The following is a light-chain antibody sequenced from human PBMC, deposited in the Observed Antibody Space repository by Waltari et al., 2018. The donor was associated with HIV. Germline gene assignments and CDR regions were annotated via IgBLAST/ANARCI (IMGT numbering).Light chain of an antibody. Sequence: EIVLTQSPATLSLSPGERATLSCRASQSVSSYLAWYQQKPGQAPRLLIYDASNRATGLPARFSGRGSGTDFTLTISRLGPEDFAVYYCQQRSNWPPATFGQGTKVEIK. CDR1: QSVSSY. J-gene: IGKJ1*01. CDR3: QQRSNWPPAT. V-gene: IGKV3-11*01. CDR2: DAS.